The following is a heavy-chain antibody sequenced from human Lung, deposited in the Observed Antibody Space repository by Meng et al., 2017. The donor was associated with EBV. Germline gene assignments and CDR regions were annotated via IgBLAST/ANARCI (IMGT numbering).Heavy chain of an antibody. D-gene: IGHD1-26*01. CDR2: ISAYNGNT. J-gene: IGHJ4*02. CDR3: ARVEVGITSGDY. Sequence: QAQWVQAGGEVKKPGAQVKVSCKASGYTFTNYGITWVRQAPGQGLEWMGWISAYNGNTNYAQTLQGRVTMTTDTSTSTAYMELGSLRSDDTAVYYCARVEVGITSGDYWGQGTLVTVSS. V-gene: IGHV1-18*01. CDR1: GYTFTNYG.